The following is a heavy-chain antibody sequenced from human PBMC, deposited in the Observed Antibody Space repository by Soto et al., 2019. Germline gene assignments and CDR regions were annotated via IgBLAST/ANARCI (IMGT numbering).Heavy chain of an antibody. D-gene: IGHD3-9*01. CDR3: ARVSPSLTGSDY. J-gene: IGHJ4*02. CDR2: INPSDGST. Sequence: QVQVVQSGAEVKKPGASVKVSCKASGYTFTSYYMHWVRQAPGQGLEWMGIINPSDGSTSYPHMFRGRVTMTRDTSTCTVYMELSSLRSEDTAVYYCARVSPSLTGSDYWGQGTLVTVSS. CDR1: GYTFTSYY. V-gene: IGHV1-46*03.